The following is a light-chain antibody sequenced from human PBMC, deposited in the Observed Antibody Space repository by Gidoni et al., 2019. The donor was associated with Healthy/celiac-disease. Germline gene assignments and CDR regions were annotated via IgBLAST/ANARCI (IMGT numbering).Light chain of an antibody. CDR2: QDS. CDR3: QAWDSSTAV. Sequence: SYERTPPPSVSVSPGQTASITCSGDKVGDKYACWYQQKPGKSPVLVIYQDSKRPSGIPERFSGSNSGNTATLTISGTQAMDEADYYCQAWDSSTAVFGAGTKLTVL. CDR1: KVGDKY. V-gene: IGLV3-1*01. J-gene: IGLJ2*01.